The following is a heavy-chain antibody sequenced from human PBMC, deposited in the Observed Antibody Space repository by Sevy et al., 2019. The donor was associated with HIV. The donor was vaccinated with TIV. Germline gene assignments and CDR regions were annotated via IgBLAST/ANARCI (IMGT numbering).Heavy chain of an antibody. CDR1: GFTFDDYT. CDR2: ISWDGGST. Sequence: GGSLRLSCAASGFTFDDYTMHWVRQAPGKGLEWVSLISWDGGSTYYADSVKGRFTISRDNSKNSLYLQMNSLRTEDTALYYCAKDGGAAAGSFYYHYGMDVWGQGTTVTVSS. J-gene: IGHJ6*02. CDR3: AKDGGAAAGSFYYHYGMDV. D-gene: IGHD6-13*01. V-gene: IGHV3-43*01.